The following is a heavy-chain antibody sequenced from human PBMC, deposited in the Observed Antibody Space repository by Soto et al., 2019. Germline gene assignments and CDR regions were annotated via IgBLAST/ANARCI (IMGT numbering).Heavy chain of an antibody. J-gene: IGHJ4*02. Sequence: QVQLEESGGGLVKPGGSLRLSCAASGFTFSAVYMSWIRQAPNKGLEYISYISSSGTSANYADSVKGRFTISRDNAKNSLYLQMNSLRAEDTAVYDCARDRGAVTVQYFDYWGQGALVTVSS. D-gene: IGHD6-19*01. CDR1: GFTFSAVY. CDR3: ARDRGAVTVQYFDY. V-gene: IGHV3-11*05. CDR2: ISSSGTSA.